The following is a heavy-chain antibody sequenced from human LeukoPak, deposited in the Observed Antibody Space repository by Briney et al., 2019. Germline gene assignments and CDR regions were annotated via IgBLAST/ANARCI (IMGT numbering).Heavy chain of an antibody. V-gene: IGHV3-23*01. CDR3: AKIGGLELLVGYYFDY. J-gene: IGHJ4*02. Sequence: PGGSLRLSCAASGFTFSSYAMSWVRQAPGKGLEWVSAISGSGGSTYYADSVKGRFTISRDNSKNTLYLQMNSLRAEDTAVYYCAKIGGLELLVGYYFDYWGQGTLVTVSS. CDR1: GFTFSSYA. D-gene: IGHD1-7*01. CDR2: ISGSGGST.